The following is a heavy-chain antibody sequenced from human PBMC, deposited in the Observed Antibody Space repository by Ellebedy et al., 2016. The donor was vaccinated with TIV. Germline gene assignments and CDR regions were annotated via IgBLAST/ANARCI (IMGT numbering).Heavy chain of an antibody. CDR1: GGSISSYY. D-gene: IGHD1-26*01. CDR3: ARHVWGGSSPHWFDP. Sequence: MPSETLSLTCTVSGGSISSYYWSWIRQPPGKGLEWIGYIYYSGSTNYNPALKSRVTISVDTSKNQFSLKLRSVTAADTAVYYCARHVWGGSSPHWFDPWGQGTLVTVSS. CDR2: IYYSGST. V-gene: IGHV4-59*08. J-gene: IGHJ5*02.